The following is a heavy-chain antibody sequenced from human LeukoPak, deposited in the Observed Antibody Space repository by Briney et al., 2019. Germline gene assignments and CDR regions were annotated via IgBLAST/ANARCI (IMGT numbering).Heavy chain of an antibody. CDR1: GSSISRYY. CDR2: IYYSGNT. Sequence: TYTLTLTNTVSGSSISRYYWRWMRQPPAKELEWVGYIYYSGNTNYNPSLKSRVTISVDTSKNQFSLKLSSVTAADTAVYYCARGGYSYGYLTWCDSWGQGSLVTVSS. J-gene: IGHJ5*01. D-gene: IGHD5-18*01. CDR3: ARGGYSYGYLTWCDS. V-gene: IGHV4-59*01.